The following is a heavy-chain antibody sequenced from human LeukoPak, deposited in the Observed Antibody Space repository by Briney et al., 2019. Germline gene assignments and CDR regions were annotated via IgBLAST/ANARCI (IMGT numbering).Heavy chain of an antibody. CDR2: IYHSGST. J-gene: IGHJ4*02. V-gene: IGHV4-4*02. D-gene: IGHD1-26*01. Sequence: SETLSLTCVASGGPISSTNWWSWVRQPPGKGLQWIGEIYHSGSTNYNSSLKSRVTISVDKSKKQFSLRLSSVTAADTAVYYCTRGGELMNFWGQGTLVIVSS. CDR1: GGPISSTNW. CDR3: TRGGELMNF.